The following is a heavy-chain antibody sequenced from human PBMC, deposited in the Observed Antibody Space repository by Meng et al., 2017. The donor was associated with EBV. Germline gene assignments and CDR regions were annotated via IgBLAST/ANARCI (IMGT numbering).Heavy chain of an antibody. J-gene: IGHJ4*02. CDR2: INPNSGGT. D-gene: IGHD6-19*01. CDR1: GYTFTGYY. CDR3: ARVGIAVAGTGDY. Sequence: QVAVVQCGAEGKKPGASVKVSCKASGYTFTGYYMHWVRQAPGQGLEWMGRINPNSGGTNYAQKFQGRVTMTRDTSISTAYMELSRLRSDDTAVYYCARVGIAVAGTGDYWGQGTLVTVSS. V-gene: IGHV1-2*06.